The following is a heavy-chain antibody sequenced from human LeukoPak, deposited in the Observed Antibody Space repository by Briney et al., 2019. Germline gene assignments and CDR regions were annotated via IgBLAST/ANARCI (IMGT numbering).Heavy chain of an antibody. Sequence: SVKVSCKASGGTFSSYAISWVRQAPGRGLEWMGGIIPIFGTANYAQKFQGRVTITADESTSTAYMELSSLRSEDTAVYYCASADPEKLELYYYDSSGYPYGMDVWGQGTTVTVSS. CDR3: ASADPEKLELYYYDSSGYPYGMDV. D-gene: IGHD3-22*01. J-gene: IGHJ6*02. CDR2: IIPIFGTA. CDR1: GGTFSSYA. V-gene: IGHV1-69*13.